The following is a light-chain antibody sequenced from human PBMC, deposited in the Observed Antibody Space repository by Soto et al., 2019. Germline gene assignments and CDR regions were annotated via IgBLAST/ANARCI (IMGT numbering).Light chain of an antibody. CDR1: SSDVGSYNL. CDR3: CSYAGSSTHV. V-gene: IGLV2-23*01. Sequence: QLVLTQPASVSGSPGQSITISCTGTSSDVGSYNLVSWYQQHPGKAPKLMIYEGSKRPSGVSNRFSGSKSGNTASLTISGLQAEDEADYYCCSYAGSSTHVFGGGTKLTVL. J-gene: IGLJ2*01. CDR2: EGS.